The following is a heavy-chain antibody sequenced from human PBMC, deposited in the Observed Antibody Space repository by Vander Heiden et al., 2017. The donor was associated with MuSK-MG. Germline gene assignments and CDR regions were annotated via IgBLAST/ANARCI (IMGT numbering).Heavy chain of an antibody. Sequence: EVQLLESGGGLVQPGGSLRLSCAASGFTLSNYVMSWVRQAPGKGLEWVSPVSGSGGSTYNADSVKGRFTISRDNSKNTLYLQMNSLRVEDTAVYYCAKGAQYFDLWGRGTLVTVSS. CDR3: AKGAQYFDL. CDR1: GFTLSNYV. V-gene: IGHV3-23*01. CDR2: VSGSGGST. J-gene: IGHJ2*01.